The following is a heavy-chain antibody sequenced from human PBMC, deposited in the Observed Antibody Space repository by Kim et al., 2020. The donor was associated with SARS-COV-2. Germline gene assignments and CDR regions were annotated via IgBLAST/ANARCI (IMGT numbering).Heavy chain of an antibody. CDR1: GYTFTSYY. CDR3: ARDQNDILTGARPGMDV. CDR2: INPSGGST. D-gene: IGHD3-9*01. J-gene: IGHJ6*02. Sequence: ASVKVSCKASGYTFTSYYMHWVRQAPGQGLEWMGIINPSGGSTSYAQKFQGRVTMTRDTSTSTVYMELSSLRSEDTAVYYCARDQNDILTGARPGMDVWGQGTTVTVSS. V-gene: IGHV1-46*01.